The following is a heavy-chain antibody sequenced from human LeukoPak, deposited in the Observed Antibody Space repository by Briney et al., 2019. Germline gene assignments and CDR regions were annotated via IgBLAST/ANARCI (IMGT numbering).Heavy chain of an antibody. J-gene: IGHJ4*02. CDR1: GGTFSSYA. CDR3: ARDSTVTTFGY. D-gene: IGHD4-17*01. Sequence: SVKVSCKASGGTFSSYAISWVRQAPGQGLEWMGRIIPILGIANYAQKFQGRVTITADKSTSTAYMELSSLRSEDTAVYYCARDSTVTTFGYWGLGTLVTVSS. CDR2: IIPILGIA. V-gene: IGHV1-69*04.